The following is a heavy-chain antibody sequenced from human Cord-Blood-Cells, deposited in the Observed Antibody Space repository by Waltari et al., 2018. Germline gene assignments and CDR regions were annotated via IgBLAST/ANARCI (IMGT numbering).Heavy chain of an antibody. CDR1: GGSISSGRYY. CDR3: ARQPYDFWSGYYLDY. CDR2: IYYSGST. Sequence: QLQLQESGPGLVKPSENLSLTCTVSGGSISSGRYYWGWIRQPPGKGLEWIGSIYYSGSTYYNPSLKSRVTISVDTSKNQFSLKLSSVTAADTAVYYCARQPYDFWSGYYLDYWGQGTLVTVSS. D-gene: IGHD3-3*01. V-gene: IGHV4-39*01. J-gene: IGHJ4*02.